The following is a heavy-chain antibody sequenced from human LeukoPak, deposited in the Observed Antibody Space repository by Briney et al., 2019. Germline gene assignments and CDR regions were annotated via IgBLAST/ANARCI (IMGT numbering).Heavy chain of an antibody. V-gene: IGHV4-4*07. CDR2: IYTSGST. D-gene: IGHD6-13*01. CDR1: GGSISSYY. Sequence: SETLSLTCTVSGGSISSYYWSWIRRPAGKGLEWIGRIYTSGSTNYNPSLKSRVTMSVDTSKNQFSLKLSSVTAADTAVYYCARERRYSSSWPDPGFDPWGQGTLVTVSS. J-gene: IGHJ5*02. CDR3: ARERRYSSSWPDPGFDP.